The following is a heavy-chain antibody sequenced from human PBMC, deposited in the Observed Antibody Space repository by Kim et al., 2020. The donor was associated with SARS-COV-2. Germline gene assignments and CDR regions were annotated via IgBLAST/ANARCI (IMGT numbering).Heavy chain of an antibody. J-gene: IGHJ4*02. Sequence: SETLSLTCAVYGGSFSGYYWSWIRQHPGKGLEWIGEINHSGSTNYNPSLKSRVTISVDTSKNQFSLKLSSVTAADTAVYYCARGGQEGWDYWGQGTLVTVSS. CDR3: ARGGQEGWDY. CDR2: INHSGST. D-gene: IGHD2-15*01. V-gene: IGHV4-34*01. CDR1: GGSFSGYY.